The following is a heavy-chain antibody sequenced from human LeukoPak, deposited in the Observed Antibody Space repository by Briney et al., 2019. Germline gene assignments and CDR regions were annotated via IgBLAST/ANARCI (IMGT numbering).Heavy chain of an antibody. Sequence: PGGSLRLSCVGSGFTISNYWMHWVRQAPGTGLVWVSRIHPDGSITTYADSVKGRFTISRDNTKNTLYLQMNSMRAEDTAVYYCAPQQAFSPYNWFDPWGQGTLVTVSS. CDR3: APQQAFSPYNWFDP. CDR1: GFTISNYW. J-gene: IGHJ5*02. CDR2: IHPDGSIT. V-gene: IGHV3-74*03. D-gene: IGHD3-3*02.